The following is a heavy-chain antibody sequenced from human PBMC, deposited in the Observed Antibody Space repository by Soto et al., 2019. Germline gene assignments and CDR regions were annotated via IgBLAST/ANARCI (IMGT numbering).Heavy chain of an antibody. Sequence: PGGSLRLSCVGSGFTFSSYSINWVRQAPGKGLEWVSSISSRSDIYYADSVKGRFTISRDNAKNSVSLQRNSLRAEDTAVYYCAREYTAWPLAYGLDVWGQGTTVTVSS. D-gene: IGHD2-2*02. CDR3: AREYTAWPLAYGLDV. CDR1: GFTFSSYS. CDR2: ISSRSDI. J-gene: IGHJ6*02. V-gene: IGHV3-21*01.